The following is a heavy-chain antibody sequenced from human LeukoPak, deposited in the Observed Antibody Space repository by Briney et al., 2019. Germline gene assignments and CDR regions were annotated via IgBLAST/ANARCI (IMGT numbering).Heavy chain of an antibody. Sequence: PGGSLRLSCAASGFTFSSYAMGWVRQAPGKGLEWVSAISGSGGTTYYSDSVKGRFTVSRDNSKNTLYLQMNSLRAEDTAVYYCAKDQRVGAPYYFDYWGQGTLVTVSS. CDR2: ISGSGGTT. V-gene: IGHV3-23*01. D-gene: IGHD1-26*01. J-gene: IGHJ4*02. CDR1: GFTFSSYA. CDR3: AKDQRVGAPYYFDY.